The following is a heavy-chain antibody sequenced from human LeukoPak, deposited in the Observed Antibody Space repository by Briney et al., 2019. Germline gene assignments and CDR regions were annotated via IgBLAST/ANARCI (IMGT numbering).Heavy chain of an antibody. CDR3: ARASAGVQFFHH. CDR1: GGSISSSTYY. D-gene: IGHD2-8*01. CDR2: IYYSGSI. Sequence: PSETLSLTCTVSGGSISSSTYYWDWIRQPPGKGLQWLGNIYYSGSIFDNPSLKSRVTISVDTSKNEISLKLSFVTAADTAVYYCARASAGVQFFHHWGQGTLVTVSS. J-gene: IGHJ1*01. V-gene: IGHV4-39*07.